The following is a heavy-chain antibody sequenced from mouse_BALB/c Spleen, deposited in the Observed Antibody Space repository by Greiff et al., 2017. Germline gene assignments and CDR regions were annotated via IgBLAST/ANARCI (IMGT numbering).Heavy chain of an antibody. D-gene: IGHD2-4*01. CDR2: ISSGGST. J-gene: IGHJ3*01. CDR3: ASYDYDEGTWFAY. CDR1: GFTFSSYA. Sequence: EVQGVESGGGLVKPGGSLKLSCAASGFTFSSYAMSWVRQTPEKRLEWVASISSGGSTYYPDSVKGRFTISRDNARNILYLQMSSLRSEDTAMYYCASYDYDEGTWFAYWGQGTLVTVSA. V-gene: IGHV5-6-5*01.